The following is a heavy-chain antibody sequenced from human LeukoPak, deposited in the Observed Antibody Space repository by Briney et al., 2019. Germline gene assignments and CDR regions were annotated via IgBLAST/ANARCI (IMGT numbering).Heavy chain of an antibody. CDR1: GGSISSGGYY. J-gene: IGHJ6*02. D-gene: IGHD3-9*01. Sequence: SETLSLTCTVSGGSISSGGYYWSWIRQPPGKGLEWIGYISDTGSPDYSPSLKSRVSISADSSRNEFSLKLHSVTAADTAVYYCAKDHWLLSSKTWLYYGLDVWGQGTTVTVSS. V-gene: IGHV4-61*08. CDR3: AKDHWLLSSKTWLYYGLDV. CDR2: ISDTGSP.